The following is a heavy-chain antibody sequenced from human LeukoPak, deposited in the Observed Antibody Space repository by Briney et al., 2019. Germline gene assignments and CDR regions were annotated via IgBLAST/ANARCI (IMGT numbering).Heavy chain of an antibody. J-gene: IGHJ4*02. CDR3: ARDSGSSPTFDY. V-gene: IGHV4-59*01. CDR1: GGSLSNSF. CDR2: IYYTGNT. D-gene: IGHD1-26*01. Sequence: PSETLSLTCTVSGGSLSNSFWSCVPQPPGKGLEWIAYIYYTGNTKYNPSLKSRVTISVDSSKNQFSLRLSSVTAADTAVYYCARDSGSSPTFDYWGQGTLVTVSS.